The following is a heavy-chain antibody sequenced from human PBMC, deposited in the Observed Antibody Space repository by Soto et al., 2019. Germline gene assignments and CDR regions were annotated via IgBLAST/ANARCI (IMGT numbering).Heavy chain of an antibody. CDR2: ISASSGHI. J-gene: IGHJ6*02. CDR3: SGCSGGACHKNYGMDV. Sequence: EVHLVESGGGLVKPGGSLRLSCAVSGFTFSSCTMNWVRQAPGKGLEWVSSISASSGHIYYADSVKGRFTISRYNAKNSLFRQMNSMRGEDTAVYYCSGCSGGACHKNYGMDVWGQGTTVTVSS. V-gene: IGHV3-21*06. CDR1: GFTFSSCT. D-gene: IGHD2-21*02.